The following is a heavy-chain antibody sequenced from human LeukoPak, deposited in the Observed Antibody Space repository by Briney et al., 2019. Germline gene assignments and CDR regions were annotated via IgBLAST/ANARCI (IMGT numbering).Heavy chain of an antibody. J-gene: IGHJ4*02. Sequence: SETLSLTCAVSGVSISGGGSSWSWIRQPAGKGLEWIGRIYTSGSTNYNPSLKSRVTLSVDTSKNQFSLKLRSVNAADTAVYYCARDCFSSTCYDYWGQGTLVTVSS. CDR1: GVSISGGGSS. D-gene: IGHD2-2*01. CDR2: IYTSGST. V-gene: IGHV4-61*02. CDR3: ARDCFSSTCYDY.